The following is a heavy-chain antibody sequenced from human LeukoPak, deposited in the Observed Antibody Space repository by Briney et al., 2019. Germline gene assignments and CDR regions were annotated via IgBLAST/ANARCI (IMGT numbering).Heavy chain of an antibody. V-gene: IGHV3-23*01. D-gene: IGHD6-13*01. CDR3: AKDARAPYSSSWYGYFQQ. Sequence: GGSLRLSCAASRFTFSSYAMSWVRQAPGKGLEWVSAISGSGGSTYYADSVKGRFTISRDNSKNTLYLQMNSLRAEYTAVYYCAKDARAPYSSSWYGYFQQWGQGTLVTVSS. J-gene: IGHJ1*01. CDR2: ISGSGGST. CDR1: RFTFSSYA.